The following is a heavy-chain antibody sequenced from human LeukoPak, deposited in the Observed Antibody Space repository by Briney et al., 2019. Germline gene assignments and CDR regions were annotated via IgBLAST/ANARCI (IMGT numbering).Heavy chain of an antibody. CDR1: GGSISSHY. Sequence: PSGTLSLTCTVSGGSISSHYWSWIRQPPGKGLEWIGYIYYSGSTNYNPSLKSRVTISVDTSKNQFSLKLSSVTAADTAVYYCARDTNPYYYDSSGYYVPGAFDIWGQGTMVTVSS. CDR3: ARDTNPYYYDSSGYYVPGAFDI. V-gene: IGHV4-59*11. J-gene: IGHJ3*02. CDR2: IYYSGST. D-gene: IGHD3-22*01.